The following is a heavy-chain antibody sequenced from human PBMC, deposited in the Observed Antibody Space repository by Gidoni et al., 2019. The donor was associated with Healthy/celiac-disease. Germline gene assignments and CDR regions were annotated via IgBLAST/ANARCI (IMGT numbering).Heavy chain of an antibody. Sequence: QLQLQESGPGLVKPSETLSLTCTVSGGSISSSSYYWGWIRQPPGKGLEWIGIIYYSGSTYYNPSLKSRVTISVDTSKNQFSLKLSSVTAADTAVYCCARSDIVVVNYWGQGTLVTVSS. CDR2: IYYSGST. J-gene: IGHJ4*02. CDR1: GGSISSSSYY. CDR3: ARSDIVVVNY. D-gene: IGHD2-15*01. V-gene: IGHV4-39*01.